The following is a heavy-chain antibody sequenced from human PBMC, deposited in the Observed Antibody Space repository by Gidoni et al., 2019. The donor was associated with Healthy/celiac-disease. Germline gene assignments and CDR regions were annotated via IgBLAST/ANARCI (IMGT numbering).Heavy chain of an antibody. CDR1: GGPISSSSYY. CDR2: IYYSGST. D-gene: IGHD6-13*01. V-gene: IGHV4-39*01. Sequence: QLQLQESGPGLAKPAESLSLTCTVSGGPISSSSYYWGWIRQPPGQGLEWIGSIYYSGSTYYNPSLKSRVTISVDTSKNQFSLKLSSVTAADTAVYYCATTRWQQLVLDYWGQGTLVTVSS. CDR3: ATTRWQQLVLDY. J-gene: IGHJ4*02.